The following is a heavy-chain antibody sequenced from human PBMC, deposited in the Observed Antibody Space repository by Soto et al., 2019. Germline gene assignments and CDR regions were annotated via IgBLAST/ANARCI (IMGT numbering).Heavy chain of an antibody. D-gene: IGHD6-13*01. CDR1: GFTFSSYS. Sequence: EVQLVESGGGLVQPGGSLRLSCAASGFTFSSYSMNWVRQAPGKGLEWVSYISSATTTIYYADSVKGRFTISRDNAKNSLYLQMNSLRADDTAVYYCAGGIAAAGLKFDYWGQGTLVPVFS. CDR2: ISSATTTI. CDR3: AGGIAAAGLKFDY. V-gene: IGHV3-48*01. J-gene: IGHJ4*02.